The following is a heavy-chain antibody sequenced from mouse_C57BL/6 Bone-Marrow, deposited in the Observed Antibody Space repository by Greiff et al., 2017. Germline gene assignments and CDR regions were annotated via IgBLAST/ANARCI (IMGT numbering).Heavy chain of an antibody. V-gene: IGHV14-4*01. CDR2: IDPENGDT. J-gene: IGHJ2*01. Sequence: EVQLQQSGAELVRPGASVKLSCTASGFNIKDDYMHWVKQRPEQGLDWIGWIDPENGDTEYASKFQGKATITADTSSNTAYLQLSSLTSEDTAVYYCTAGGGYDDYWGQGTTLTVSS. D-gene: IGHD2-2*01. CDR3: TAGGGYDDY. CDR1: GFNIKDDY.